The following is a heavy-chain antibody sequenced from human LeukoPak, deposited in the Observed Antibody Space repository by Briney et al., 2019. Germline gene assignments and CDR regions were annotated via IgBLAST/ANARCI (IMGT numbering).Heavy chain of an antibody. D-gene: IGHD3-22*01. J-gene: IGHJ1*01. CDR3: ASEYYYDSSGYNLLEYFQH. CDR2: IYHSGST. V-gene: IGHV4-4*02. Sequence: SETLSLTCAVSGGSISSSNWWSWVRQPPGQGLGWIGEIYHSGSTNYNPSLKSRVTISVDKSKNQFSLKLSSVTAADTAVYYCASEYYYDSSGYNLLEYFQHWGQGTLVTVSS. CDR1: GGSISSSNW.